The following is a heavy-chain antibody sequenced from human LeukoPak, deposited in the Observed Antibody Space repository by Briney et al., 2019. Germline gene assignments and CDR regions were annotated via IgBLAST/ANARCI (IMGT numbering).Heavy chain of an antibody. J-gene: IGHJ4*02. V-gene: IGHV3-23*01. D-gene: IGHD3-3*01. CDR3: AKDRIWSGYSKYYFDC. Sequence: GGSLRLSCAASGFTFSSYSMNWVRQAPGKGLEWVSGISGSGGSTYYADSAKGRFTISRDNSKNTLYLQMNSLRAEDAAIYYCAKDRIWSGYSKYYFDCWGQGTLVTVSS. CDR2: ISGSGGST. CDR1: GFTFSSYS.